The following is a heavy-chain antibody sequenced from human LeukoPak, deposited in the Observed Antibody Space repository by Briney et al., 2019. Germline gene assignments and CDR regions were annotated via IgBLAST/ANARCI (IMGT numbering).Heavy chain of an antibody. J-gene: IGHJ3*02. CDR1: GVSISSGGYY. CDR3: ARCRRRARGKILVPAVDDAFDI. Sequence: PSETLSLTCTVSGVSISSGGYYWSWLRQHPGKGLEWIGYIYYSGSTYYNPSLKSRVTISVDTSKNQFSLKLSSVTAADTAVYYCARCRRRARGKILVPAVDDAFDIWGQGTMVTVSS. CDR2: IYYSGST. D-gene: IGHD2-2*01. V-gene: IGHV4-31*03.